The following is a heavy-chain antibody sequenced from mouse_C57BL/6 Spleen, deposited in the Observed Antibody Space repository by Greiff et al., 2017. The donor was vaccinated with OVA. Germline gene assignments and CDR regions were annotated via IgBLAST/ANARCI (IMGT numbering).Heavy chain of an antibody. CDR1: GYTFTDYY. D-gene: IGHD3-3*01. Sequence: EVQLQQSGPELVKPGASVKISCKASGYTFTDYYMNWVKQSHGKSLEWIGDINPNNGGTSYNQKFKGKATLTVDKSSSTAYMELRSLTSEDSAVYYCFLGGLTRGGYFDYWGQGTTLTVSS. CDR2: INPNNGGT. V-gene: IGHV1-26*01. CDR3: FLGGLTRGGYFDY. J-gene: IGHJ2*01.